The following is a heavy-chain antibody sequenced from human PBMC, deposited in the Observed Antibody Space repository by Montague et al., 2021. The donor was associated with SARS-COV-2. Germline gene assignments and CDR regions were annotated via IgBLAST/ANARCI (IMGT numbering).Heavy chain of an antibody. Sequence: SETLSLTCTVSGGSISSSSYYWGRIRQPPGKGLEWIGEMNPSGSTNYNPSLKSRVTISIDTSKNQFSLKLSSVTAADTAVYYCARGSGWYKYWYFDLWGRGTLVTVSS. V-gene: IGHV4-39*07. CDR3: ARGSGWYKYWYFDL. CDR2: MNPSGST. D-gene: IGHD6-19*01. J-gene: IGHJ2*01. CDR1: GGSISSSSYY.